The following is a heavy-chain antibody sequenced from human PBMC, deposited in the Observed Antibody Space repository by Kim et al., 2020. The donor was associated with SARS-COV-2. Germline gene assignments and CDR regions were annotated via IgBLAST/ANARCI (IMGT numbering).Heavy chain of an antibody. V-gene: IGHV3-15*01. Sequence: GGSLRLSCAASGFTFSNAWMSWVRQAPGKGLEWVGRIKSKTDGGTTDYAAPVKGRFTISRDDSKNTLYLQMNSLKTEDTAVYYCTTDPMDIVATTPDNFDYWGQGTLVTVSS. D-gene: IGHD5-12*01. J-gene: IGHJ4*02. CDR1: GFTFSNAW. CDR3: TTDPMDIVATTPDNFDY. CDR2: IKSKTDGGTT.